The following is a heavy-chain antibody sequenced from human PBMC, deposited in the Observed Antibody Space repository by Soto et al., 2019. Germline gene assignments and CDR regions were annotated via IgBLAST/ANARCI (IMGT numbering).Heavy chain of an antibody. Sequence: QVQLVQSGAEVKKPGASVKVSCKASGYTFITYGVSWVRQAPGQGLDWLGWISTYNGNTRYAERLQGRVTMTTDTTTSTAYMGLRNLRSDDTAVYYCARGPTDYYDNSANYFLDYWGQGTLVTVSS. J-gene: IGHJ4*02. V-gene: IGHV1-18*01. CDR2: ISTYNGNT. CDR1: GYTFITYG. CDR3: ARGPTDYYDNSANYFLDY. D-gene: IGHD3-22*01.